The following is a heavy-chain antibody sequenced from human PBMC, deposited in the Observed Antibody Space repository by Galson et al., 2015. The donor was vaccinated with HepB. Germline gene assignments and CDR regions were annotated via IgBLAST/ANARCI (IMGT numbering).Heavy chain of an antibody. Sequence: SLRLSCAASGFAFRSSAMNWVRPAPGKGLEWVATIYSNEGGTEYADSVRGRFTIYNDYSKTTLHLEMNRLRAEDTAVYYCTQDVRGWPLLWGQGTLVTVPS. D-gene: IGHD6-19*01. CDR3: TQDVRGWPLL. V-gene: IGHV3-23*01. J-gene: IGHJ1*01. CDR2: IYSNEGGT. CDR1: GFAFRSSA.